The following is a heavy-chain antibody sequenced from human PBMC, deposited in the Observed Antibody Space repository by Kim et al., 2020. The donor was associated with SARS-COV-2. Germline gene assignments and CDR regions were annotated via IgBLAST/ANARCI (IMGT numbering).Heavy chain of an antibody. V-gene: IGHV1-2*02. D-gene: IGHD6-19*01. CDR2: INPNSGGT. J-gene: IGHJ5*02. CDR1: GYTFTGYY. CDR3: ARDRGILGIAVAGSFWFDP. Sequence: ASVKVSCKASGYTFTGYYMHWVRQAPGQGLEWMGWINPNSGGTNYAQKFQGRVTMTRDTSISTAYMELSRLRSDDTAVYYCARDRGILGIAVAGSFWFDPSGQRPLVTVSS.